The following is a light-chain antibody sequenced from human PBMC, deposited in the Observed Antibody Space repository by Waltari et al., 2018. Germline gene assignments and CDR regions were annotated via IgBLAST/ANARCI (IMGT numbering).Light chain of an antibody. V-gene: IGKV3-20*01. CDR3: QKYVNLPAT. CDR1: QCVGRY. J-gene: IGKJ1*01. Sequence: EIVLTQSPGTLSLSQGERATLSCRASQCVGRYLAWYQQKPGQAPRLLIYDASTRATGIPDRFSGSGSGTDFSLTFSRLESEDFAVYYCQKYVNLPATFGQGTKVEIK. CDR2: DAS.